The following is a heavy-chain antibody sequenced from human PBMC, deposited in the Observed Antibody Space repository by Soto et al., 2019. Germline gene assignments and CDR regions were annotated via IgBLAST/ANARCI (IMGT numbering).Heavy chain of an antibody. CDR2: ISYDGSNK. J-gene: IGHJ6*02. D-gene: IGHD2-2*02. V-gene: IGHV3-30*04. CDR3: AREYTAWPLAYGLDV. CDR1: GFTFSTYA. Sequence: PGGSLRLSCAASGFTFSTYAMHWVRQAPGKGLEWVAVISYDGSNKHYADSVKGRFTISRDNSKNTLYLQMNSLRAEDTAVYYCAREYTAWPLAYGLDVWGQGTTVTVSS.